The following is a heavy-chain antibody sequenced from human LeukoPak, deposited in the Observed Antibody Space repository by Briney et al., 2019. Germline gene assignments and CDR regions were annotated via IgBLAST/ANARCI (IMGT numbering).Heavy chain of an antibody. CDR1: RYSISSGYY. J-gene: IGHJ4*02. Sequence: PSGTLSLTCTVSRYSISSGYYWGWIRQPPGKGLEWIGNIYHSGSTYYNPSLKSRLTISVDTSKNQFYLNLTSVTAADTAVYYCATLPLAGAVNFWGQGTLVTVSS. V-gene: IGHV4-38-2*02. D-gene: IGHD3-16*01. CDR2: IYHSGST. CDR3: ATLPLAGAVNF.